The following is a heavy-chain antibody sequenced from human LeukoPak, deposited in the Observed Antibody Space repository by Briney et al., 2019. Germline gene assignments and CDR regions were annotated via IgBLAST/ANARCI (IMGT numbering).Heavy chain of an antibody. CDR1: GGSISSYY. CDR2: IYYSGST. D-gene: IGHD3-16*02. Sequence: SETLSLTCTVSGGSISSYYWSWLRQPSGKGLEWLGYIYYSGSTNYNPSLKSRVTISVDTSKNQFSLKPSSVAAADTAVYYCARGVQDYVWGSYRPDLEYYFDYWGQGTLVTVSS. V-gene: IGHV4-59*01. J-gene: IGHJ4*02. CDR3: ARGVQDYVWGSYRPDLEYYFDY.